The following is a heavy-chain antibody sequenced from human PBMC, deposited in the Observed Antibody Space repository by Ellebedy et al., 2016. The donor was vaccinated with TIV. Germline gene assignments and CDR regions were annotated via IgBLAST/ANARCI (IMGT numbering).Heavy chain of an antibody. CDR1: KYSFTNYW. D-gene: IGHD4-11*01. J-gene: IGHJ4*02. V-gene: IGHV5-10-1*01. CDR2: IYPSDSYT. CDR3: ARDETVSGPFDY. Sequence: GESLKISCKGSKYSFTNYWISWVRQMPGKGLEWMGTIYPSDSYTNYSPSFQGHVTISADKSISTAYLQWSSQKASDIAMYYCARDETVSGPFDYWGQGTPVTVSS.